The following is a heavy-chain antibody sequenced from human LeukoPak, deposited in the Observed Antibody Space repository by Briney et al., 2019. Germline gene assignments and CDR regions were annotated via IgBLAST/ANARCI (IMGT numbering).Heavy chain of an antibody. CDR2: ISGSGGST. D-gene: IGHD2-21*02. J-gene: IGHJ4*02. V-gene: IGHV3-23*01. Sequence: PGGSLRLSCAASGFIFSDYYMSWIRQAPGKGLEWVSAISGSGGSTYYADSVKGRFTISRDNSKNTLYLQMNSLRAEDTAVYYCAKGEAYCGGDCYLDFDYWGQGTLVTVSS. CDR1: GFIFSDYY. CDR3: AKGEAYCGGDCYLDFDY.